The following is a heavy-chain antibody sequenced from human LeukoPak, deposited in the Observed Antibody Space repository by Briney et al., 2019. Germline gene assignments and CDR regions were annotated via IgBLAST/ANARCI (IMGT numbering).Heavy chain of an antibody. D-gene: IGHD2-15*01. J-gene: IGHJ3*02. CDR2: INGGNGDT. Sequence: GASVKVSCKASGYSFTSYSVHWVRQAPGQRLEWMGWINGGNGDTKYAQKFQGRVTITRDTSASTSYMELSSLRSEDTAVYFCAGIIRWFHRGAFDIWGQGARVIVPS. CDR1: GYSFTSYS. CDR3: AGIIRWFHRGAFDI. V-gene: IGHV1-3*01.